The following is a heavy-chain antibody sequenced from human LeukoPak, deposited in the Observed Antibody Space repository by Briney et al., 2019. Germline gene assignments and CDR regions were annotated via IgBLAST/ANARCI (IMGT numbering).Heavy chain of an antibody. CDR2: IYPGDSDT. CDR3: ARRSDLSSSWYFDY. V-gene: IGHV5-51*01. J-gene: IGHJ4*02. D-gene: IGHD6-13*01. Sequence: GAYLKIFCKGSGYTFTNYWIGWVRRMPGQGLEFMGIIYPGDSDTRYSPSFQGQVTISADKSISTAYLQWSSLKASDTAMYYCARRSDLSSSWYFDYWGQGTLVTVSS. CDR1: GYTFTNYW.